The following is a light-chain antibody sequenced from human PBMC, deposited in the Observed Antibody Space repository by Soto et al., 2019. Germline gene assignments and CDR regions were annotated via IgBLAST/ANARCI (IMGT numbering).Light chain of an antibody. CDR2: GNS. Sequence: QSVLTQAPSESGAPGQRVTISCTGSSSNIGAGYDVHWYQQLPGTAPKLLIYGNSNRPSGVPDRFSGSKSGTSASLAITGLQAEDEADYYCQSYDSSLSEVFGTGTKLTVL. V-gene: IGLV1-40*01. CDR1: SSNIGAGYD. CDR3: QSYDSSLSEV. J-gene: IGLJ1*01.